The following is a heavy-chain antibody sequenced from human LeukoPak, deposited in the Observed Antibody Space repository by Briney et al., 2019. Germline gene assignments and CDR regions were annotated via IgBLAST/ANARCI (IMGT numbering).Heavy chain of an antibody. V-gene: IGHV4-30-4*08. D-gene: IGHD3-3*01. J-gene: IGHJ5*02. CDR1: GGSISSGDYY. CDR3: ASTTIFGVVTDDNWFDP. CDR2: FYYSGST. Sequence: SETLSLTCTVSGGSISSGDYYWSWIRQPPGKGLEWIGYFYYSGSTYYNPSLKSRVTVSVDTSKNQFSLKLSSVTAADTAVYYCASTTIFGVVTDDNWFDPWGQGTLVTVSS.